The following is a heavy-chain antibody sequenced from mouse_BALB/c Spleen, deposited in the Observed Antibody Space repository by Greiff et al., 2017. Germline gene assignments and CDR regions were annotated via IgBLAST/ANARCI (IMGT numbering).Heavy chain of an antibody. CDR3: ARYYYGSSYYFDY. V-gene: IGHV5-6-3*01. CDR2: INSNGGST. D-gene: IGHD1-1*01. CDR1: GFTFSSYG. Sequence: EVQVVESGGGLVQPGGSLKLSCAASGFTFSSYGMSWVRQTPDKRLELVATINSNGGSTYYPDSVKGRFTISRDNAKNTLYLQMSSLKSEDTAMYYCARYYYGSSYYFDYWGQGTTLTVSS. J-gene: IGHJ2*01.